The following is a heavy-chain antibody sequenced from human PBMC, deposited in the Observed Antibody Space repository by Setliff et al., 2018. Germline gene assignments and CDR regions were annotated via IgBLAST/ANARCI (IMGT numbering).Heavy chain of an antibody. CDR2: IIPGLGIL. V-gene: IGHV1-69*10. D-gene: IGHD1-7*01. CDR3: SSRTHPHVITGITQGGGWWYYYYMDV. CDR1: GGTFNTYG. Sequence: SVKVSCKASGGTFNTYGITWVRQAPAQGLEWMGGIIPGLGILDYAQKFQDRVTITADRSTSTAYMELSSLRSEDTAVYYCSSRTHPHVITGITQGGGWWYYYYMDVWGKGTTVTVSS. J-gene: IGHJ6*03.